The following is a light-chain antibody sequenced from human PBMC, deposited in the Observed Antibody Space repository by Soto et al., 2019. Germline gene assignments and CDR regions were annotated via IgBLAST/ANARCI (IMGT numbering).Light chain of an antibody. CDR3: MQATQLPYT. CDR2: KVS. CDR1: QSLVHSDGNTY. Sequence: DIELIQTPLSSPVILGQPASISCTSSQSLVHSDGNTYLSWLQQRPGQPPRVLIYKVSNRFSGVPDRFSGSGAGTNFTLKITRVESEDVGLYHCMQATQLPYTFGQGKKLDLK. V-gene: IGKV2-24*01. J-gene: IGKJ2*01.